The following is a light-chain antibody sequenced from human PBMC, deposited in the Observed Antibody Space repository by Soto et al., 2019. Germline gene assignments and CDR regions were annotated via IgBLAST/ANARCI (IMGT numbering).Light chain of an antibody. CDR3: LHRNNLAWT. V-gene: IGKV3-11*01. J-gene: IGKJ1*01. CDR1: QSVSSY. Sequence: EIVLPQSPAPLSLSPGERSTLSCRASQSVSSYLAWYQQKPGQAPRLLIYDTSNRATGIPARFSGSGSGTDFTLTISSLEPEDFAVYYCLHRNNLAWTFGQGSKVDIK. CDR2: DTS.